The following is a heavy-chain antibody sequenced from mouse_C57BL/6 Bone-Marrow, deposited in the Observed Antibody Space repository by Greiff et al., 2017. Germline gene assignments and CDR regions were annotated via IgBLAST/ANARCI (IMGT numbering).Heavy chain of an antibody. V-gene: IGHV1-81*01. CDR1: GYTFTSYG. Sequence: LQESGAELARPGASVKLSCKASGYTFTSYGISWVKQRTGQGLEWIGEIYPRSGNTYYNEKFKGKATLTADKSSSTAYMELRSLTSEDSAVYFCARREITTSYWGQGTLVTVSA. CDR3: ARREITTSY. CDR2: IYPRSGNT. J-gene: IGHJ3*01. D-gene: IGHD1-1*01.